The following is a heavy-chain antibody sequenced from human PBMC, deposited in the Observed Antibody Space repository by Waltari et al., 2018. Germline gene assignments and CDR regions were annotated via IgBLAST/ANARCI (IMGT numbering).Heavy chain of an antibody. CDR2: IYYSGST. CDR1: GGSIRSSSYY. J-gene: IGHJ4*02. D-gene: IGHD3-10*01. V-gene: IGHV4-39*01. Sequence: QLQLQESGPGLVKPSETLSLTCTVSGGSIRSSSYYWGWIRKPPGKGLEWIGSIYYSGSTYYNPSLKSRVTISVDTSKNQFSLKLSSVTAADTAVYYCARSPGNVLLWFGELNYFDYWGQGTLVTVSS. CDR3: ARSPGNVLLWFGELNYFDY.